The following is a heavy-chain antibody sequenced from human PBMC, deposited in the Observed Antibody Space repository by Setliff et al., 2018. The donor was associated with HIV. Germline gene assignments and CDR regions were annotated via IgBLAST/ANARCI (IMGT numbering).Heavy chain of an antibody. CDR2: INHSGST. CDR3: AAASSWDPLLDY. CDR1: GGSFSGYY. V-gene: IGHV4-34*01. D-gene: IGHD6-13*01. J-gene: IGHJ4*02. Sequence: SETLSLTCAVYGGSFSGYYWSWIRQPPGKGLERIGEINHSGSTNYNPTLMSRVTISVDTSMDQFSLKLNSVTAADTAVYYCAAASSWDPLLDYWGQGTLVTVSS.